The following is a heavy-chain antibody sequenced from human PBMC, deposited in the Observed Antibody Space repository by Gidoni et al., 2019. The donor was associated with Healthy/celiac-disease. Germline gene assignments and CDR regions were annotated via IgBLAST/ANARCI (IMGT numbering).Heavy chain of an antibody. CDR2: ISSSRSYT. D-gene: IGHD2-2*01. CDR1: GFTFSDYY. CDR3: AREVVPAAIQLIPHPNWFDP. J-gene: IGHJ5*02. V-gene: IGHV3-11*05. Sequence: QVQLVESGGGLVKPGGSLRLSGAASGFTFSDYYMSGFRQAPGTGLDWVSYISSSRSYTNYADSVKGRFTISRDNAKNSLYLQMNSLRAEDTAVYYCAREVVPAAIQLIPHPNWFDPWGQGTLVTVSS.